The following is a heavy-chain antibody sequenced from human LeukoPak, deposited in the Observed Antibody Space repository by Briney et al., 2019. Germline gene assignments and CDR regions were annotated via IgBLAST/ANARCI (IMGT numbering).Heavy chain of an antibody. CDR2: IIPIFGTA. V-gene: IGHV1-69*13. J-gene: IGHJ6*03. CDR3: ARDGGSYSRYHYYYYYMDV. Sequence: SVKVSCKASGGTFSSYAISWVRQAPGQGLECMGGIIPIFGTANYAQKFQGRVTITADESTSTAYMELSSLRSEDTAVYYCARDGGSYSRYHYYYYYMDVWGKGTTVTISS. CDR1: GGTFSSYA. D-gene: IGHD1-26*01.